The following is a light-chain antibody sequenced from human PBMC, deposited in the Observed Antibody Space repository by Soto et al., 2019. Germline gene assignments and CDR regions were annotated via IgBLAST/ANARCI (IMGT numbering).Light chain of an antibody. V-gene: IGLV2-23*01. CDR2: KGT. CDR1: SSDVGAYDS. Sequence: QSALAQPASVSGSPGQSITISCTGTSSDVGAYDSVSWYQQHPHKAPQVIIYKGTRRPSGVSNRFSGSTSGNAASLTISGLQADVEADYFCCSSAPESTYVFGTGTKLTVL. CDR3: CSSAPESTYV. J-gene: IGLJ1*01.